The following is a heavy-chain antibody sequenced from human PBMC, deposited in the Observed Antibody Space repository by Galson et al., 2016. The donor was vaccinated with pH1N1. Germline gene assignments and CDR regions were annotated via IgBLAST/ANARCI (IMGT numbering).Heavy chain of an antibody. Sequence: SLRLSCAASGFTFSNFWMHWVRQAPGKGLEWVANIRQDGSEKYYVDSVKGRFTISRDNAKNSLYLQMNSLTAEDTAVYYCARARFDPWGQGILVTVSS. J-gene: IGHJ5*02. CDR3: ARARFDP. CDR1: GFTFSNFW. V-gene: IGHV3-7*01. CDR2: IRQDGSEK.